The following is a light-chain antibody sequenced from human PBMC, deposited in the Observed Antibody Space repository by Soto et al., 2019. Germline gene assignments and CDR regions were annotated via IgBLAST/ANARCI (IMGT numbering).Light chain of an antibody. CDR3: EQYGSSPRT. J-gene: IGKJ1*01. CDR2: GAS. V-gene: IGKV3-20*01. Sequence: IVFTHSPCTLSLSPLYRATLSCRAGQSVSNNYLAWYQQKPGQAPRLLIYGASNRATGIPDRFSGSGSGTDFTLTISRLEPEDSAVYYCEQYGSSPRTFGQGTKVDIK. CDR1: QSVSNNY.